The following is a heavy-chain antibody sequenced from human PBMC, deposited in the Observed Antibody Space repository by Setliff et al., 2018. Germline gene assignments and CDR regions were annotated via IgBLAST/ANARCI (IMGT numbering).Heavy chain of an antibody. Sequence: SETLSLTCTVSGGSISSGSYHWSRIRQPAGKGLEWIGHIYTSGSTNYNPSLKSRVTISVDTSKNQFSLKLSSVTAADTAVYYCAREQSNYDFWSGYYGSYYYYMDVWGKGTTVTVSS. CDR2: IYTSGST. V-gene: IGHV4-61*09. J-gene: IGHJ6*03. CDR1: GGSISSGSYH. CDR3: AREQSNYDFWSGYYGSYYYYMDV. D-gene: IGHD3-3*01.